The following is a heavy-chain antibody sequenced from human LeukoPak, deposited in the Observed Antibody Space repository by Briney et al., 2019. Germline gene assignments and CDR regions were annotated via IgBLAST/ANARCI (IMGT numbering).Heavy chain of an antibody. V-gene: IGHV1-2*02. CDR1: GYTFTGYY. J-gene: IGHJ6*03. Sequence: GASVKVSCKDAGYTFTGYYMHWVRQAPGQGLEWMGWINPNSGGTNYAQKFQGRVTMTRDTSISTAYMELSRLRSDDTAVYYCARAPVDYYYMDVWGKGTTVTVSS. CDR2: INPNSGGT. CDR3: ARAPVDYYYMDV.